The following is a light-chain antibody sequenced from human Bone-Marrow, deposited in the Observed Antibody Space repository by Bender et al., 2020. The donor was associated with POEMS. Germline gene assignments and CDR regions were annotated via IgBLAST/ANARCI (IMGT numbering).Light chain of an antibody. V-gene: IGLV2-23*02. Sequence: QSALTQPASVSGSPGQSIAISCTGTSSDVGSYSLVSWYQQHPGKAPKLMIYEVFRRPSGISNRFSGTKSGNTASLTISGLQADDEADYYCSSYATGSTSVLFGGGTKLTVL. J-gene: IGLJ2*01. CDR3: SSYATGSTSVL. CDR2: EVF. CDR1: SSDVGSYSL.